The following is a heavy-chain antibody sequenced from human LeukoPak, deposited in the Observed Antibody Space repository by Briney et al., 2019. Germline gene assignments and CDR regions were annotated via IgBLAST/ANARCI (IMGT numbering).Heavy chain of an antibody. J-gene: IGHJ4*02. CDR1: GDSVSSADSY. D-gene: IGHD5-18*01. CDR2: INNGGTT. Sequence: SETLSLTCTVSGDSVSSADSYWSWIRQSPGKGLEWIGYINNGGTTNYNPSLKSRVTISVDTSNNQFSLKLSSVTAADTAVYYCARDRYGRPIDYWGQGTLVTVSS. CDR3: ARDRYGRPIDY. V-gene: IGHV4-61*08.